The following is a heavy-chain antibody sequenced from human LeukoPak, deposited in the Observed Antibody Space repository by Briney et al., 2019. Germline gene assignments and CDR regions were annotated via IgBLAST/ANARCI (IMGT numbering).Heavy chain of an antibody. CDR3: ARGRPGLAVAGNWFDP. CDR1: GGSFSGYY. V-gene: IGHV4-34*01. Sequence: SETLSLTCAVYGGSFSGYYWSWLRQPPGKGLEWIGEINHSGSTNYNPSLKSRVTISVDTSKNQFSLKLSSVTAADTAVYYCARGRPGLAVAGNWFDPRGQGTMSTVSS. CDR2: INHSGST. D-gene: IGHD6-19*01. J-gene: IGHJ5*02.